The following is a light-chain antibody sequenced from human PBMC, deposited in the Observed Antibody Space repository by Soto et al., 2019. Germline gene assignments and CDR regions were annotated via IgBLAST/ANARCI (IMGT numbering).Light chain of an antibody. V-gene: IGKV3-11*01. CDR2: DVS. Sequence: EVVLTQFPATLSLSPGDRATLFCRASLSLSSYLTWYQLKPGQAPRLLFYDVSNRATVIPDRFTRSGSGTDFTLTISSLEPEDFAGYYCQRRGDWPAFGKGTRVAIK. CDR1: LSLSSY. CDR3: QRRGDWPA. J-gene: IGKJ1*01.